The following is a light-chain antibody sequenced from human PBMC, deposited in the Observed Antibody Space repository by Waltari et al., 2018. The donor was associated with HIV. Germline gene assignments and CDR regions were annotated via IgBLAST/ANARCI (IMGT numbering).Light chain of an antibody. CDR1: NTEIRTYHY. J-gene: IGLJ2*01. CDR2: EVT. Sequence: QSALTQPPSASGPPGQSVPLSCTGNNTEIRTYHYFPCSQQHPGKAPKLLISEVTKRPSGVSDRFSGSKSGNTAFLTVSGLQAEDEADYYCSSFANRDGFYVLFGGGTRLTVL. CDR3: SSFANRDGFYVL. V-gene: IGLV2-8*01.